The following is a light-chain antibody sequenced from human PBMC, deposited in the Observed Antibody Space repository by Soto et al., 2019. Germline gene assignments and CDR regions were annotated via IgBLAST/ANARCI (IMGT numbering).Light chain of an antibody. CDR1: HSVSTNY. CDR3: QQYGSSGT. V-gene: IGKV3-20*01. Sequence: DIVLTQSPGTLSLSPGERATLSCRASHSVSTNYLAWYQQKPGQAPRLLIYGASNRATGIPDRFSGSGSGTDFTLTISRLEPEDFAVYYCQQYGSSGTVGQGTKVDIK. CDR2: GAS. J-gene: IGKJ1*01.